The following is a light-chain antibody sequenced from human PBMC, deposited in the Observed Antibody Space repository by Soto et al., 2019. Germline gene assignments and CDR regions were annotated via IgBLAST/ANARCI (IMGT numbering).Light chain of an antibody. CDR2: AAS. CDR3: KQSYSTPLT. V-gene: IGKV1-39*01. Sequence: DIQMTQSPSSLSASVGDRVTITCRASQSISSYLNWYQQKPGKAPKLLIYAASSLQSGVPSRFSSSGSRTDFTLTISSLQPEDFATYYCKQSYSTPLTFGGGTKVEIK. CDR1: QSISSY. J-gene: IGKJ4*01.